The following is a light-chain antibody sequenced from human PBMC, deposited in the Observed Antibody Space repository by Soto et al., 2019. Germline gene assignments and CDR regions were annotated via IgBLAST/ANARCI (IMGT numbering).Light chain of an antibody. CDR1: SSDVGACNY. CDR2: EVN. CDR3: SSYTSSSTLV. J-gene: IGLJ2*01. Sequence: QSALTQPASVSGSPGQSITISCTGTSSDVGACNYVSWYQQHPGKAPKLMIFEVNNRPSGVSNRFSGSKSGNTASLAISGLQAEDEADYYCSSYTSSSTLVFGGGTKLTVL. V-gene: IGLV2-14*01.